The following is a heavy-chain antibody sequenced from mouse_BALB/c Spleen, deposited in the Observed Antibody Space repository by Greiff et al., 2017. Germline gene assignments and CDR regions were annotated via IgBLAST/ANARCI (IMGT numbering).Heavy chain of an antibody. V-gene: IGHV10-1*02. D-gene: IGHD2-4*01. CDR2: IRSKSNNYAT. Sequence: EVQLVESGGGLVQPKGSLKLSCAASGFTFNTYAMNWVRQAPGKGLEWVARIRSKSNNYATYYADSVKDRFTISRDDSQSMLYLQMNNLKTEDTAMYYCVRGDYDGVWFAYWGQGTLVTVSA. CDR1: GFTFNTYA. CDR3: VRGDYDGVWFAY. J-gene: IGHJ3*01.